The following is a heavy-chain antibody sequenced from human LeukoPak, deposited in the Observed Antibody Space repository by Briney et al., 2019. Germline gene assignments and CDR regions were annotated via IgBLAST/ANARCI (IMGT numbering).Heavy chain of an antibody. CDR1: GGSISSYY. Sequence: SETLSLTCTVSGGSISSYYWSWIRQPPGKGLEWTGYIYYSGGTNYNPSLKSRVTISVDTSKKQSSLRLSSVTAADTAVYYCARRGGDSSGNFDYWGQGTLVTVSS. CDR3: ARRGGDSSGNFDY. J-gene: IGHJ4*02. CDR2: IYYSGGT. D-gene: IGHD3-22*01. V-gene: IGHV4-59*08.